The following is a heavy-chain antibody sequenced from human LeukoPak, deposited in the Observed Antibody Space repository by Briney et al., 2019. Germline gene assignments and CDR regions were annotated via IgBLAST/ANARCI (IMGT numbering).Heavy chain of an antibody. J-gene: IGHJ4*02. CDR2: ISYDGSNK. CDR1: GFTFSSYT. V-gene: IGHV3-30*18. CDR3: AKGDDYYGSGSYQY. D-gene: IGHD3-10*01. Sequence: PGGSLRLSCAASGFTFSSYTMNWVRQAPGKGLEWVAVISYDGSNKYYADSVKGRFTISRDNSKNTLYLQMNSLRAEDTAVYYCAKGDDYYGSGSYQYWGQGTLVTVSS.